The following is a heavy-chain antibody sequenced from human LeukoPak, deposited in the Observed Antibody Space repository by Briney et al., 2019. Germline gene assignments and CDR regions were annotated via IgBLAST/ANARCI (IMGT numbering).Heavy chain of an antibody. CDR1: GFTFDDYA. V-gene: IGHV3-9*01. D-gene: IGHD6-6*01. J-gene: IGHJ4*02. Sequence: PGGSLRLSCAASGFTFDDYAMHWVRQAPGKGLEWVSGISWNSGSIGYADSVKGRFTISRDNSKNTLYLQMNSLRAEDTAVYYCAKDRRYSSSSLFDYWGQGTLVTVSS. CDR2: ISWNSGSI. CDR3: AKDRRYSSSSLFDY.